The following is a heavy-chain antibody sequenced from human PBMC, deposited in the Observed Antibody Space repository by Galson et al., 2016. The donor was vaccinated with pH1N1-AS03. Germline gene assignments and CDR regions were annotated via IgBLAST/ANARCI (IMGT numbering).Heavy chain of an antibody. CDR1: GFGFSNTG. J-gene: IGHJ4*02. CDR3: TKRGVPVAGTCVDY. D-gene: IGHD2-2*01. V-gene: IGHV3-30*02. CDR2: IRFDGSVK. Sequence: SLRLSCAASGFGFSNTGFHWVRQPPGKGLEWVAFIRFDGSVKFYADSVKGRFTISRYDSKNTVYLQMNSLRPDDKALYYCTKRGVPVAGTCVDYWGQGTLGTVSS.